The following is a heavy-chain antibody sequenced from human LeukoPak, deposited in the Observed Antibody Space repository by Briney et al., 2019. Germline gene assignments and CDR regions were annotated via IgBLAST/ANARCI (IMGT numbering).Heavy chain of an antibody. V-gene: IGHV4-4*07. CDR1: GGSISSYY. CDR3: ARDARPWGSSGYYWFDP. J-gene: IGHJ5*02. D-gene: IGHD3-22*01. CDR2: IYSSGST. Sequence: SETLSLTCTVSGGSISSYYWSWIRQPAGKGLEWIGRIYSSGSTNYNPSLKSRVTMSVDTSKNQFSLKLSSVTAADTAVYYCARDARPWGSSGYYWFDPWGQGTLVTVSS.